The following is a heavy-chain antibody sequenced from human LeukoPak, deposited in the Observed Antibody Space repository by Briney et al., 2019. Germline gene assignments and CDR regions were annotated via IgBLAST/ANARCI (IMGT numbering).Heavy chain of an antibody. CDR1: GFTFSSYG. J-gene: IGHJ4*02. CDR2: IKQDGSEK. V-gene: IGHV3-7*01. CDR3: ARSRDYYDSSGYYYLWYFDY. Sequence: PGGTLRLSCAASGFTFSSYGMSWVRQAPGKGLEWVANIKQDGSEKYYVDSVKGRFTISRDNAKNSLYLQMNSLRAEDTAVYYCARSRDYYDSSGYYYLWYFDYWGQGTLVTVSS. D-gene: IGHD3-22*01.